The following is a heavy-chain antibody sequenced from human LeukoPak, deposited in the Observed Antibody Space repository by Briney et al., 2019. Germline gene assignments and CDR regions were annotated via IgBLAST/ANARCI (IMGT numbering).Heavy chain of an antibody. CDR1: GDSISSYY. V-gene: IGHV4-59*01. CDR2: IYYSGST. CDR3: AREAWPGGYYDY. J-gene: IGHJ4*02. D-gene: IGHD2-15*01. Sequence: SETLSLTCTVSGDSISSYYWSWIRQPPGKGLEWIGYIYYSGSTNYYPSLKSRVTISVDTSKNQFSLQLSSVTAADTAVYYCAREAWPGGYYDYWGQGTLVTVSS.